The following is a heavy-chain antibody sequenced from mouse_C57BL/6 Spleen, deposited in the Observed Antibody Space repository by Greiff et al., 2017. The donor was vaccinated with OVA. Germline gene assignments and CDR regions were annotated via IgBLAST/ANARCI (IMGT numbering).Heavy chain of an antibody. V-gene: IGHV1-52*01. CDR1: GYTFTSYW. Sequence: VQLQQPGAELVRPGSSVKLSCKASGYTFTSYWMHWVKQRPIQGLEWIGNIDPSDSETHYNQKFKDKATLTVDKSSSTAYMQLSSLTSEDSAVYYCASDSSGYLDYCGQGTSVTVSS. D-gene: IGHD3-2*02. CDR3: ASDSSGYLDY. J-gene: IGHJ4*01. CDR2: IDPSDSET.